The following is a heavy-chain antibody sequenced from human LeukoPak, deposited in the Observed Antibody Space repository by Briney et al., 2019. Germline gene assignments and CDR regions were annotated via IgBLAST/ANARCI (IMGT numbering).Heavy chain of an antibody. Sequence: ASVKVSCKASDYTFTTYGISWVRQAPGQGLEWMGIINPRGGSTSYAQKFQGRVTMTRDTSTGTVHMELSSLRSEDTAMYYCARAFDFTDYYYAHWGQGTLVTVSS. D-gene: IGHD3-22*01. V-gene: IGHV1-46*01. CDR2: INPRGGST. CDR1: DYTFTTYG. CDR3: ARAFDFTDYYYAH. J-gene: IGHJ4*02.